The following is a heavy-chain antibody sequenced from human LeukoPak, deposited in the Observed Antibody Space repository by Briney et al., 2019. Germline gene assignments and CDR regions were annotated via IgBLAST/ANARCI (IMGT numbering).Heavy chain of an antibody. CDR2: ISSSATTM. CDR1: GFTFSGFG. V-gene: IGHV3-48*03. J-gene: IGHJ4*02. CDR3: ARTALHF. Sequence: PGGSLRLSCVGSGFTFSGFGMNWVRQAPGKGLEWLSYISSSATTMSYADSVKGRFTISRDNAKNSLYLQMNRLRAEDTAVYYCARTALHFWGQGTRVTVSS. D-gene: IGHD2/OR15-2a*01.